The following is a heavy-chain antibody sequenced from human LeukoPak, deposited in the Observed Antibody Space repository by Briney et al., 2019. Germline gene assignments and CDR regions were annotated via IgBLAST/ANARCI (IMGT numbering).Heavy chain of an antibody. Sequence: PGGSLRLSCAASGFTVSTDHMSWVRQAPGKGLEWVSVLYSSGTTSHADSVKGRFTISRDNPKNTVYLQMNSLRAEDTAVYYCARVWELSFDYWGQGTLVTVSS. CDR1: GFTVSTDH. D-gene: IGHD1-26*01. J-gene: IGHJ4*02. V-gene: IGHV3-53*01. CDR2: LYSSGTT. CDR3: ARVWELSFDY.